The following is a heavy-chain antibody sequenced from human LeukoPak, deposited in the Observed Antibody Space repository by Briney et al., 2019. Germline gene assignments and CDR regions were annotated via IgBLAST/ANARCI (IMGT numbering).Heavy chain of an antibody. D-gene: IGHD3-3*01. CDR1: GFTFSSYA. Sequence: GGSLRLSCAASGFTFSSYAMSWVRQAPGKGLEWVSAISGSGGSTYYADSVKGRFTISRDNSKNTLYLQMNSLRAEDTAVYYCAKDLGAGYYDFWSGYSSLDYWGQGTLVTVSS. CDR3: AKDLGAGYYDFWSGYSSLDY. J-gene: IGHJ4*02. V-gene: IGHV3-23*01. CDR2: ISGSGGST.